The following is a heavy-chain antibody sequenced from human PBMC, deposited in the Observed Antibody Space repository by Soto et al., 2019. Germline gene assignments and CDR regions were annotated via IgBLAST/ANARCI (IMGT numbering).Heavy chain of an antibody. CDR3: ARVGGSNYVNDY. V-gene: IGHV4-34*01. J-gene: IGHJ4*02. Sequence: QVQLQQWGAGLLKPSETLSLTCAVYGGSFSDHYWSWIRQPPGKGLEWIGEISHSGSTNYNPSLKRRVTISVDTSKNQFSLKLSSVSASDTAVYYCARVGGSNYVNDYWGQGTLVTVSS. CDR1: GGSFSDHY. CDR2: ISHSGST. D-gene: IGHD1-7*01.